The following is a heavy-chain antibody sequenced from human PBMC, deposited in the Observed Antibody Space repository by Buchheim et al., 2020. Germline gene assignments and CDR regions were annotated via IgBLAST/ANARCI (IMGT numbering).Heavy chain of an antibody. D-gene: IGHD6-13*01. CDR1: GFTFSSYA. V-gene: IGHV3-23*04. CDR3: AKDLYSSSYHRDYYGMDV. CDR2: ISGSGGST. J-gene: IGHJ6*02. Sequence: EVQLVESGGGLVQPGGSLRLSCAASGFTFSSYAMSWVRQAPGKGLEWVSAISGSGGSTYYADSVKGRFTISRANSKNTLYLQMNSLRAEDTAVYYCAKDLYSSSYHRDYYGMDVWGQGTT.